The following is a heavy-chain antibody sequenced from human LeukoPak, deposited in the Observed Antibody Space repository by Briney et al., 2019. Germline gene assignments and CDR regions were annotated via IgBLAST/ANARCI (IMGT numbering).Heavy chain of an antibody. J-gene: IGHJ4*02. Sequence: GGSLRLSCAASGFTFSSYAMSWVRQAPGKGLEWVSAISGSGGSTYYADSVKGRFTISRDNSKNTLYLQMNSLRAEDTAVYYCARVRGRYGDYNFDYWGQGTLVTVSS. CDR1: GFTFSSYA. D-gene: IGHD4-17*01. V-gene: IGHV3-23*01. CDR3: ARVRGRYGDYNFDY. CDR2: ISGSGGST.